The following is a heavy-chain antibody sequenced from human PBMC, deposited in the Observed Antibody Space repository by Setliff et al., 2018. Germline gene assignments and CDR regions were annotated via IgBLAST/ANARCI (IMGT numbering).Heavy chain of an antibody. CDR1: GYSFTTYW. V-gene: IGHV5-51*01. Sequence: GESLKISCKGSGYSFTTYWIGWVRQMPGKGLEWMGIIYPGDSDTRYSPSFQGLVTISADKSISTAYLQLSSLKASDTAIYYCARRAVTAEYFQHWGHGTLVTVS. CDR3: ARRAVTAEYFQH. J-gene: IGHJ1*01. CDR2: IYPGDSDT. D-gene: IGHD4-17*01.